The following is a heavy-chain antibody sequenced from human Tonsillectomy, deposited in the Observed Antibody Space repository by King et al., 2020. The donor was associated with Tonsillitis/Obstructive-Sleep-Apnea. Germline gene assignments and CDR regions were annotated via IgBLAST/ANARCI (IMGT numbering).Heavy chain of an antibody. CDR3: ARHYDFWSGYYHWFDP. Sequence: VQLVESGAEVKKPGESLMISCQGSGYSFTSYWISWVRQMPGTGLEWMGRIDPSDSYTNYSPSFQGHVTISADKSISTAYLQWSSLKASDTAMYYCARHYDFWSGYYHWFDPWGQGTLVTVSS. V-gene: IGHV5-10-1*01. CDR2: IDPSDSYT. J-gene: IGHJ5*02. CDR1: GYSFTSYW. D-gene: IGHD3-3*01.